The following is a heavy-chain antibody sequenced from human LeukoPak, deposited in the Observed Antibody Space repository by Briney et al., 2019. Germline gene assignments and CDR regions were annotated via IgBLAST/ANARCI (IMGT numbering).Heavy chain of an antibody. CDR3: VRWQSGSMFHPP. D-gene: IGHD3-10*02. J-gene: IGHJ5*02. CDR1: GGSISSSSYY. Sequence: SETLSLTCTVSGGSISSSSYYWGWIRQPPGKGLEWIGSIYYSGSTYYNPSLKSRVTISVDTSKNQFSLKLSSVTAADTAVYYCVRWQSGSMFHPPWGQGTLVTVSS. V-gene: IGHV4-39*01. CDR2: IYYSGST.